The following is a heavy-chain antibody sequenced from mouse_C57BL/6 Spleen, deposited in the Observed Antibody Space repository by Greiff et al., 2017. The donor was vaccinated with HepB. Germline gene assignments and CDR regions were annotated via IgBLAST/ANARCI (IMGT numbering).Heavy chain of an antibody. CDR2: INPYNGGT. CDR3: AREGVTTVVATDFDY. J-gene: IGHJ2*01. V-gene: IGHV1-19*01. CDR1: GYTFTDYY. D-gene: IGHD1-1*01. Sequence: EVKLLESGPVLVKPGASVKMSCKASGYTFTDYYMNWVKQSHGKSLEWIGVINPYNGGTSYNQKFKGKATLTVDKSSSTAYMELNSLTSEDSAVYYCAREGVTTVVATDFDYWGQGTTLTVSS.